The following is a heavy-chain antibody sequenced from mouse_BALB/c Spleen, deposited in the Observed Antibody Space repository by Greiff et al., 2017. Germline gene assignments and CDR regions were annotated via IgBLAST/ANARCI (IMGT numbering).Heavy chain of an antibody. Sequence: EVNVVESGGGLVQPGGSRKLSCAASGFTFSSFGMHWVRQAPEKGLEWVAYISSGSSTIYYADTVKGRFTISRDNPKNTLFLQMTSLRSEDTAMYYCARRFYYYGSRGAMDYWGQGTSGTVSA. D-gene: IGHD1-1*01. CDR1: GFTFSSFG. CDR2: ISSGSSTI. V-gene: IGHV5-17*02. CDR3: ARRFYYYGSRGAMDY. J-gene: IGHJ4*01.